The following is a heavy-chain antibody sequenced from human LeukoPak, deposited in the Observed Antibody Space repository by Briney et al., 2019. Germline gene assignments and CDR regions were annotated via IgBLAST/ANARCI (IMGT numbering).Heavy chain of an antibody. V-gene: IGHV3-20*04. J-gene: IGHJ6*03. CDR1: GFTFDDYG. CDR3: ARVRGHCYDSSGRGYYHYYYMDV. Sequence: GGSLRLSCAASGFTFDDYGMSWVRQAPGKGLEWVSGINWNGGSTGYADSVKGRFTISRDNAKNSLYLQMNSLRAEDTALYYCARVRGHCYDSSGRGYYHYYYMDVWGKGTTVTVSS. CDR2: INWNGGST. D-gene: IGHD3-22*01.